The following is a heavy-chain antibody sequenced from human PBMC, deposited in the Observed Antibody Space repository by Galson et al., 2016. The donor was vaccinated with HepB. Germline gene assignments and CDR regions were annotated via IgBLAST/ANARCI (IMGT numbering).Heavy chain of an antibody. V-gene: IGHV3-48*01. D-gene: IGHD4-23*01. Sequence: SLRLSCAASGSTFSSYSMNWVRQAPGKGLAWVSSISSSSRTIYYADSVKGRFTISRDNAKNSLYLQMNGLRAEDTAVYYCARETNSDWFFDLCGRGTLVTVSS. CDR3: ARETNSDWFFDL. CDR1: GSTFSSYS. CDR2: ISSSSRTI. J-gene: IGHJ2*01.